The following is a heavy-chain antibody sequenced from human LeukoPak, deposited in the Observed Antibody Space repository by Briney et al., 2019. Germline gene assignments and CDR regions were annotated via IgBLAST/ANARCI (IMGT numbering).Heavy chain of an antibody. CDR3: ARRVFDFWSGQTSKYYYYYMDV. CDR2: IIPILGIA. CDR1: GGTFSSYA. J-gene: IGHJ6*03. D-gene: IGHD3-3*01. Sequence: SVKVSCKASGGTFSSYAISWVRQAPGQGLEWMGRIIPILGIANYAQKFQGRVTITADKSTGTAYMELSSLRSEDTAVYYCARRVFDFWSGQTSKYYYYYMDVWGKGTTVTVSS. V-gene: IGHV1-69*04.